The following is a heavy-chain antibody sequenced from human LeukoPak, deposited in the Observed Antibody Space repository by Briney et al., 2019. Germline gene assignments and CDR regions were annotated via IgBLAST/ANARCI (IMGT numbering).Heavy chain of an antibody. CDR2: TSGSGGST. J-gene: IGHJ4*02. Sequence: GGSLRLSCAASGFTFSSYAMSWIRQAPGKGLEWVSGTSGSGGSTYYAGSVKGRFTISRDNSKNTLYLQMNSLRVEDTAVYYCAKNGGSQCYSHLDSWGQGTLVTVSS. D-gene: IGHD2-15*01. V-gene: IGHV3-23*01. CDR1: GFTFSSYA. CDR3: AKNGGSQCYSHLDS.